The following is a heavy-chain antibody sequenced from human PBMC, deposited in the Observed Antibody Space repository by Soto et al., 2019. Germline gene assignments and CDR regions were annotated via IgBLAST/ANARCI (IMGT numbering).Heavy chain of an antibody. D-gene: IGHD6-13*01. CDR2: ISYDGSNK. Sequence: QVQLVESGGGVVQPGRSLRLSCAASGFTFSSYAMHWVRQAPGKGLEWVAVISYDGSNKYYADSVKVRFTISRDNSMIMLYVQRIRLRAEYTAVYYCAGQQGYPLLVDYCCMDVWGQGITVTVFS. V-gene: IGHV3-30-3*01. J-gene: IGHJ6*02. CDR1: GFTFSSYA. CDR3: AGQQGYPLLVDYCCMDV.